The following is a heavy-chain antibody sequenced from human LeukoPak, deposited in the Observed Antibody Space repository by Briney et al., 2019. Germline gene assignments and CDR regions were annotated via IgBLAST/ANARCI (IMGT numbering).Heavy chain of an antibody. V-gene: IGHV2-70*11. J-gene: IGHJ4*02. CDR1: VFSLSTSGMC. Sequence: KSGPTLVNPTQTLTLTCTFSVFSLSTSGMCVSGIRQPPGKALEWLARIDWDDDKYYSTSLKTRLTISKDTSKNQVVLTMTNMDPVDTAAYYCARILGYYDSSGLPDYWGQGTLVTVSS. CDR2: IDWDDDK. D-gene: IGHD3-22*01. CDR3: ARILGYYDSSGLPDY.